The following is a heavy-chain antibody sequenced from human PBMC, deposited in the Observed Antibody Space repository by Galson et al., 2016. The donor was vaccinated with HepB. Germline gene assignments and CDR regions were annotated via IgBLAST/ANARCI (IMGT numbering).Heavy chain of an antibody. D-gene: IGHD6-19*01. CDR2: ISWNSGSI. V-gene: IGHV3-9*01. Sequence: SLRLSCAASGFSFDDYAMHWVRQAPGKGLEWVSGISWNSGSIGYADSVKGRFTISRDNAKNSLYLQMNSLRAEDTALYYCARLFQHAFDIWGQGTMVTVSS. CDR1: GFSFDDYA. CDR3: ARLFQHAFDI. J-gene: IGHJ3*02.